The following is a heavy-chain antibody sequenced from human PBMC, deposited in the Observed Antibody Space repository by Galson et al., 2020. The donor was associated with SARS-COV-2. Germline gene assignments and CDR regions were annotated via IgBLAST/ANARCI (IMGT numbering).Heavy chain of an antibody. Sequence: ASVKVYCKASGYTFTTFYITWVRQAPGQGLEWMGKISHYNSNTDYTEKLQGRVTMTTDTSTRTAYMELRSLTSDDTAVYYCARSLSLGDCSGGSCFFYWGQGTLVTVSS. CDR3: ARSLSLGDCSGGSCFFY. D-gene: IGHD2-15*01. V-gene: IGHV1-18*01. J-gene: IGHJ4*02. CDR1: GYTFTTFY. CDR2: ISHYNSNT.